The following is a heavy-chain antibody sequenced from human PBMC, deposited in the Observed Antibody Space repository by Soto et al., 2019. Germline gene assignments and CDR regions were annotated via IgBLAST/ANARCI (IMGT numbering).Heavy chain of an antibody. J-gene: IGHJ4*02. D-gene: IGHD3-22*01. CDR3: ARQIYHDSSAWD. CDR1: GFSVSDCD. CDR2: ISRISSAT. Sequence: EVQLVESGGGLVQPGGSLRLSCAASGFSVSDCDMNWVRQAPGKGLEWISHISRISSATYYADSVKGRFTISRDNAKNSLYLQMNSLRDEETAVYFCARQIYHDSSAWDWGQGTLVTVSS. V-gene: IGHV3-48*02.